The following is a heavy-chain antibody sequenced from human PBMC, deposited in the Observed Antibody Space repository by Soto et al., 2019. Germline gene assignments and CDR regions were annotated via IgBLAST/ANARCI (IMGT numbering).Heavy chain of an antibody. Sequence: EVQLVESGGGLVQPGGSLRLSCAASGFTFSSYWMSWVRQAPGKGLEWVANIKQDGSEKYYVDSVKGRFTISRDNAKNSLYLQMNSLRAEDMAVYYCARDRIAARHRIYYYGMDVWGQGTTVTVSS. D-gene: IGHD6-6*01. CDR1: GFTFSSYW. J-gene: IGHJ6*02. CDR3: ARDRIAARHRIYYYGMDV. V-gene: IGHV3-7*05. CDR2: IKQDGSEK.